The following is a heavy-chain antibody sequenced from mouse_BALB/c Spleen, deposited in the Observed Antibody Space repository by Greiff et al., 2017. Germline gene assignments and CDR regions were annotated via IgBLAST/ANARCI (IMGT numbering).Heavy chain of an antibody. V-gene: IGHV5-4*02. CDR3: ARDRGGYSDY. CDR2: ISDGGSYT. D-gene: IGHD2-3*01. CDR1: GFTFSDYY. J-gene: IGHJ2*01. Sequence: EVQLQESGGGLVKPGGSLKLSCAASGFTFSDYYMYWVRQTPEKRLEWVATISDGGSYTYYPDSVKGRFTISRDNAKNNLYLQMSSLKSEDTAMYYCARDRGGYSDYWGQGTTLTVSS.